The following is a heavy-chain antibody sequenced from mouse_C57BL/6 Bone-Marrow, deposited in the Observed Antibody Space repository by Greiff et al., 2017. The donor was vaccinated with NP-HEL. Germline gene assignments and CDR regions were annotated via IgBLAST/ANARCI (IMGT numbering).Heavy chain of an antibody. CDR2: INPSNGGT. V-gene: IGHV1-53*01. CDR1: GYTFTSYW. Sequence: QVQLQQSGTELVKPGASVKLSCKASGYTFTSYWMHWVKQRPGQGLEWIGNINPSNGGTNYNEKFKSKATLTVDKSSSTAYMQLSSLTSEDSAVYYCARWRWPSYAMDYWGQGTSVTVSS. D-gene: IGHD2-3*01. J-gene: IGHJ4*01. CDR3: ARWRWPSYAMDY.